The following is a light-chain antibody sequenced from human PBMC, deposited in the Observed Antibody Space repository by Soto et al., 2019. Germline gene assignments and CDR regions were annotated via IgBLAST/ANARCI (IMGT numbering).Light chain of an antibody. Sequence: SALTQPPSASGSPGQSVTISCTGTSSDIGGYDYVSWYQQHPGKAPKLIIYEVSKRPSGVPDRFSGSKSGNTASLTVSGLQAEDEADYYCSSYAGSNNLVFAGGTKSPS. CDR3: SSYAGSNNLV. V-gene: IGLV2-8*01. CDR2: EVS. J-gene: IGLJ3*02. CDR1: SSDIGGYDY.